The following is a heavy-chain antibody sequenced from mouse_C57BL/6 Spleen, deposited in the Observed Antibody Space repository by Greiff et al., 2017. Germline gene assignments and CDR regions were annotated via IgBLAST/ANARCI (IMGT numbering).Heavy chain of an antibody. CDR2: ISAGGSYT. CDR1: GFTFSSYA. J-gene: IGHJ3*01. CDR3: ERDIYDGSWFAY. D-gene: IGHD2-3*01. Sequence: EVKLVESGGGLVKPGGSLKLSCAASGFTFSSYAMSWVRQTPEKRLEWVATISAGGSYTYYPDNVKGRFTISRDNAENNLYLQLSHLKSEDTAIYYCERDIYDGSWFAYWGQGTLVTVSA. V-gene: IGHV5-4*01.